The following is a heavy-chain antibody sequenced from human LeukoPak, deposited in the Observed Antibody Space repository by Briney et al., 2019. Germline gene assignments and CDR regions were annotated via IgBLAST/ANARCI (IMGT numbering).Heavy chain of an antibody. D-gene: IGHD3-10*01. V-gene: IGHV1-69*06. Sequence: SVKVSCKASGGTFSSYAISWVRQAPGQGLEWMGGIIPIFGTANYAQKFQGRVTITADKSTSTAYMELSSLRSEDTAVYYCARDEYGSGRGFDYWGQGTLVTVSS. CDR1: GGTFSSYA. CDR3: ARDEYGSGRGFDY. J-gene: IGHJ4*02. CDR2: IIPIFGTA.